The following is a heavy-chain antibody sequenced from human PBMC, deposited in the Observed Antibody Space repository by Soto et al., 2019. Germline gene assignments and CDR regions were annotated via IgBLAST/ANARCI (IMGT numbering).Heavy chain of an antibody. J-gene: IGHJ4*02. D-gene: IGHD3-10*01. Sequence: QVQLQESGPGVVKSSETLSLTCTVSGGSISSSSYYWGWIRQPPGKGLEWIGSFFYSGSPYYYTSLKIRVTISGDTSENQISVKLSSVTAADTAVYYCARQVVDGAVTGAGSFDYWGQGTLVTVST. CDR1: GGSISSSSYY. CDR2: FFYSGSP. CDR3: ARQVVDGAVTGAGSFDY. V-gene: IGHV4-39*01.